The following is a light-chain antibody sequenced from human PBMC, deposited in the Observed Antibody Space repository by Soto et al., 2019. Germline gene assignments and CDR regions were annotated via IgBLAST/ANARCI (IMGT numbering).Light chain of an antibody. V-gene: IGLV1-44*01. J-gene: IGLJ1*01. CDR2: SDN. CDR1: SSNIGTYS. Sequence: QSVLTQPPSASGTPGQRVTISCSGSSSNIGTYSVSWYQHFPGTAPRLLIYSDNQRPSGVPDRFSASKSGASASLAISGLQSEAEADFYCAAWDDSLNGCVFGTGTKLTVL. CDR3: AAWDDSLNGCV.